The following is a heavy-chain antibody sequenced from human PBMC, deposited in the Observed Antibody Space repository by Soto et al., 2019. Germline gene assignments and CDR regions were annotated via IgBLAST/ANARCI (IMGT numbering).Heavy chain of an antibody. V-gene: IGHV1-18*01. J-gene: IGHJ4*02. CDR1: GYTFTSYG. CDR3: ARDLTMVRAKFVLAGY. Sequence: ASVKVSCKASGYTFTSYGISWVRQAPGQGLEWMGWISAYNGNTNYAQKLQGRVTMTTDTSTSTAYMELRSLRSDDTAVYYCARDLTMVRAKFVLAGYWGQGTLVNVSS. CDR2: ISAYNGNT. D-gene: IGHD3-10*01.